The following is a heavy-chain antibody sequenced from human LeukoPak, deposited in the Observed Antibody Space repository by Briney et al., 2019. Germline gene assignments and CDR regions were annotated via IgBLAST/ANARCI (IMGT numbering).Heavy chain of an antibody. CDR1: GFTFSSYS. Sequence: GGSLRLSCAASGFTFSSYSMNWVRQAPGKGLEWVSSISSSSSYIYYADSVKGRFTISRDNAKNSLYLQMNSRRAEDTAVYYCARDPPGVGATFGYWGQGTLVTVSS. CDR2: ISSSSSYI. CDR3: ARDPPGVGATFGY. D-gene: IGHD1-26*01. V-gene: IGHV3-21*01. J-gene: IGHJ4*02.